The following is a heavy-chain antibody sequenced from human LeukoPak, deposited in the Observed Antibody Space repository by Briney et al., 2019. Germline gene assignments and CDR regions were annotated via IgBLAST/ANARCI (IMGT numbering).Heavy chain of an antibody. J-gene: IGHJ4*02. Sequence: GGSLRLSCVASGFSLGDFAMDWVRQAPGKGLEWVSYISASSSAIFYGDSVKGRFTISRDNAKNSLFLQMDNLRAEDTAVYYCARGVGRVGGNFDFWVQGTLVTVSS. V-gene: IGHV3-48*01. CDR3: ARGVGRVGGNFDF. CDR2: ISASSSAI. D-gene: IGHD1-26*01. CDR1: GFSLGDFA.